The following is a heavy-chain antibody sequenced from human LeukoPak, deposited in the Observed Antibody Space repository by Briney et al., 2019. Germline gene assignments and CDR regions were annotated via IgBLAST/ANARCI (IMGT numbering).Heavy chain of an antibody. CDR2: INPNSGGT. J-gene: IGHJ4*02. D-gene: IGHD5-18*01. Sequence: ASVKVSCKTSGYTFTGYYMHWMRQAPGQGLEWMGWINPNSGGTNYAQKFQGRVTMTRDTSISTAYMELSRLRSDDTAVYYCARALGGYSYGYHFDYWGQGTLVTVSS. V-gene: IGHV1-2*02. CDR1: GYTFTGYY. CDR3: ARALGGYSYGYHFDY.